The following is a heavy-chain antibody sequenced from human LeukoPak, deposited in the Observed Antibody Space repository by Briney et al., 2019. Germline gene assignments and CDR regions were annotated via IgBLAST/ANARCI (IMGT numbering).Heavy chain of an antibody. CDR1: GYTFTSYG. Sequence: GASVKVSCKASGYTFTSYGISWVRQAPGQGLEWMGWISAYNGNTNYAQKLQGRVTMTTGTSTSTAYMELRSLRSDDTAVYYCARVVYDILTGAGYYYYMDVWGKGTTVTVSS. J-gene: IGHJ6*03. V-gene: IGHV1-18*01. CDR2: ISAYNGNT. CDR3: ARVVYDILTGAGYYYYMDV. D-gene: IGHD3-9*01.